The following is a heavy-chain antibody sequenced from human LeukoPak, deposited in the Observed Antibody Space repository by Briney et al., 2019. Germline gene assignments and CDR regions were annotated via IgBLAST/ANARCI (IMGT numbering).Heavy chain of an antibody. Sequence: ASVKVSCKASGYTFTSYGISWVRQAPGQGLEWMGWISAYNGNTNYAQKLQGRVTMTTDTSTSTAYMELRSLRSDDTAVYYCASLAIPSTYYDFWSGYYFDYWGQGTLVTVSS. CDR2: ISAYNGNT. V-gene: IGHV1-18*01. D-gene: IGHD3-3*01. J-gene: IGHJ4*02. CDR1: GYTFTSYG. CDR3: ASLAIPSTYYDFWSGYYFDY.